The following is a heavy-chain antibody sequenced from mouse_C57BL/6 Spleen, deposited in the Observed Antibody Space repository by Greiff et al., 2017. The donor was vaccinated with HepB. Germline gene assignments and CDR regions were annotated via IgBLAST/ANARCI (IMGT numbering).Heavy chain of an antibody. J-gene: IGHJ1*03. D-gene: IGHD2-1*01. V-gene: IGHV3-6*01. CDR3: ARDGNHWYFDV. CDR1: GYSITSGYY. CDR2: ISYDGSN. Sequence: EVQLQESGPGLVKPSQSLSLTCSVTGYSITSGYYWNWIRQFPGNKLEWMGYISYDGSNNYNPSLKNRISITRDTSKNQFFLKLNSVTTEDTATYYCARDGNHWYFDVWGTGTTVTVSS.